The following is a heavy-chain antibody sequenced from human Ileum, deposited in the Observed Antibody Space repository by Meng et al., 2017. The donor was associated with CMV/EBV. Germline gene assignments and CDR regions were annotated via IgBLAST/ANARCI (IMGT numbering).Heavy chain of an antibody. CDR3: VRDIRTRLEYEHYGMDV. J-gene: IGHJ6*02. V-gene: IGHV3-21*01. D-gene: IGHD3-3*01. CDR2: ISSSSSYI. CDR1: FTFSSYR. Sequence: FTFSSYRMTWVRKAPGKGLEWVTSISSSSSYIYYADSVKGRFTISRDNAKTSLYLQMNSLRAEDTAVYYCVRDIRTRLEYEHYGMDVWGQGTTVTVSS.